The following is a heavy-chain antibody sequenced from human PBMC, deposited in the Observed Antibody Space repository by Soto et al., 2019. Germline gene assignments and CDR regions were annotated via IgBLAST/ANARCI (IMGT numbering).Heavy chain of an antibody. CDR2: ISGYNGNT. CDR1: GYTFTSYG. J-gene: IGHJ4*02. D-gene: IGHD6-19*01. Sequence: GASVKVSCKASGYTFTSYGISWVRQAPGEGLEWMGWISGYNGNTNYAQKLQGRVTMITETSTSTAYMELRSLRSDDTAVYYCARDSPAVAGPFGGFDYWGQGTLVTVSS. V-gene: IGHV1-18*01. CDR3: ARDSPAVAGPFGGFDY.